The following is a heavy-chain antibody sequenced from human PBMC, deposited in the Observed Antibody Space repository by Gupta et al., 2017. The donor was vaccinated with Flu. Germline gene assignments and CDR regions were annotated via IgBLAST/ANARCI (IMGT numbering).Heavy chain of an antibody. Sequence: WVRQGPGKGLEWLAVIWYYGSNKYYAGSVKGRFTISRDNSKNTLYLQMDSLRAEDTAVYYCARDIYSNYADYWGQGTLVTVSS. D-gene: IGHD4-4*01. V-gene: IGHV3-33*01. CDR2: IWYYGSNK. CDR3: ARDIYSNYADY. J-gene: IGHJ4*02.